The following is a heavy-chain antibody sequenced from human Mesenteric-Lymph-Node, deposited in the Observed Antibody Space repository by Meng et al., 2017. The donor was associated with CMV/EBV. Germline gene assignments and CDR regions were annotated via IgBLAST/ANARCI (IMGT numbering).Heavy chain of an antibody. CDR3: ARKYLGNATTNWFDP. D-gene: IGHD2-2*01. Sequence: GGSLRLSCVASGFTFSTYTMNWVRQAPGKGLEWVSSITSSSSYIYYADSVKGRFTISRDNAKSSLYLQMNSLRVEDTGVYYCARKYLGNATTNWFDPWGQGTLVTVSS. V-gene: IGHV3-21*01. CDR1: GFTFSTYT. CDR2: ITSSSSYI. J-gene: IGHJ5*02.